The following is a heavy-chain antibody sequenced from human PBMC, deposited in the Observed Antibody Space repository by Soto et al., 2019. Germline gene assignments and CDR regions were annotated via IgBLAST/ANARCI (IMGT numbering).Heavy chain of an antibody. CDR2: INHSGST. Sequence: SETLSLTFDVYGGSFSSYYWNWIRQPPGKGLEWLGEINHSGSTNYNPSLESRVTISLDTSKTQFSLQLSSVTAADTAVYYCARGEGRLVGTWFDPWGQGNLVT. J-gene: IGHJ5*02. CDR1: GGSFSSYY. D-gene: IGHD5-12*01. V-gene: IGHV4-34*01. CDR3: ARGEGRLVGTWFDP.